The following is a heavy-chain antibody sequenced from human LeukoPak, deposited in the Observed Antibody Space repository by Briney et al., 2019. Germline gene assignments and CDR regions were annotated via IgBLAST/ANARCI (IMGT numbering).Heavy chain of an antibody. CDR1: GYTFTSYG. J-gene: IGHJ5*02. D-gene: IGHD3-3*01. CDR3: ARDWYYDFWSGYYGDHDHNKFDP. V-gene: IGHV1-18*01. CDR2: ISAYNGNT. Sequence: ASVKVSCTASGYTFTSYGISWVRQAPGQGREWMGWISAYNGNTNYAQKLQGRVTMTTDTSTSTAYMELRSLRSDDAAVYYCARDWYYDFWSGYYGDHDHNKFDPWGQGTLVTVSS.